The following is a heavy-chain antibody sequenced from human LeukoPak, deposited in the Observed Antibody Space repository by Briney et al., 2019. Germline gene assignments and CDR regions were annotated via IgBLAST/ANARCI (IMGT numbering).Heavy chain of an antibody. D-gene: IGHD3-22*01. CDR1: GFTFSDYY. CDR2: IGGSGPTI. Sequence: PGGSLRLSCAASGFTFSDYYMTWIRQAPGKGLEWVSYIGGSGPTIYYADSVKGRFTISRDNTKNSLHLQMNSLSADDTAVYYCVRDRNGYYHGLDYWGQGTLVTVSS. V-gene: IGHV3-11*01. CDR3: VRDRNGYYHGLDY. J-gene: IGHJ4*02.